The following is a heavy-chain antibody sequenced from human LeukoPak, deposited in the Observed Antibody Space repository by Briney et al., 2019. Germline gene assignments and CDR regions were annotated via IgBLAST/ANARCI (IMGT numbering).Heavy chain of an antibody. Sequence: GGSLRLSCAASGFTFSSYAMSWVRQAPGKGLEWVSVIYSGGSTYYADSVKGRFTISRDTSKNTLSLQMNSLRAEDTAVYYCASLSLGHYWGQGTLVTVSS. CDR3: ASLSLGHY. V-gene: IGHV3-53*01. CDR2: IYSGGST. D-gene: IGHD6-6*01. J-gene: IGHJ4*02. CDR1: GFTFSSYA.